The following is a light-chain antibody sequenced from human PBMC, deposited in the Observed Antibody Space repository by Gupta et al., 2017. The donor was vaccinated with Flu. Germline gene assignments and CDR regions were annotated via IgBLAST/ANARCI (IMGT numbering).Light chain of an antibody. CDR2: EDN. CDR1: SGSIASNY. CDR3: QSYDSSNQDVV. Sequence: SESPGKTVTISCTRSSGSIASNYVQWYQQRPGSAPTTVIYEDNQRPSGVPDRFSGSIDSSSNSASLTISGLKTEDEADYYCQSYDSSNQDVVFGGGTKLTVL. J-gene: IGLJ2*01. V-gene: IGLV6-57*03.